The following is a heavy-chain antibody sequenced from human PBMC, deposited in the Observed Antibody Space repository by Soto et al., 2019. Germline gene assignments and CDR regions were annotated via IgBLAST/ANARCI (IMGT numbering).Heavy chain of an antibody. CDR1: GFTFSSYG. D-gene: IGHD5-18*01. CDR3: AKDQAMVTGLNDY. V-gene: IGHV3-30*18. J-gene: IGHJ4*02. Sequence: GGSLRLSCAASGFTFSSYGMHWVRQAPGKGLEWVAVISYDGSNKYYADSVKGRFTISRDNSKNTLYLQMNSLRAEDTAVYYCAKDQAMVTGLNDYWGQGTLVTVSS. CDR2: ISYDGSNK.